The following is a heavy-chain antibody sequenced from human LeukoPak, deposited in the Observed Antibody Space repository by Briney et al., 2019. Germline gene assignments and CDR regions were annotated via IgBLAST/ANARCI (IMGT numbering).Heavy chain of an antibody. CDR3: ARLTGDRNWFDP. J-gene: IGHJ5*02. CDR2: INPNSGGT. CDR1: GYTFTGYY. V-gene: IGHV1-2*02. Sequence: ASVKVSCKASGYTFTGYYMHWVRQAPGQGLEWMGWINPNSGGTNYAQKFQGRVTMTRDTSIGTAYMELSRLRSDDTAVYYCARLTGDRNWFDPWGQGTLVTVSS. D-gene: IGHD7-27*01.